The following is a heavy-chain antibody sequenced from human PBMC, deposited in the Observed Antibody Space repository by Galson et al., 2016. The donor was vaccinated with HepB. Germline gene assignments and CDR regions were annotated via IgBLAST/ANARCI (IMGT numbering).Heavy chain of an antibody. D-gene: IGHD6-13*01. CDR3: AREAGIAAAATYDY. Sequence: SLRLSCAASGFIFSNYGMNWVRQAPGKGLEWVAVIWYDGSKKYYADSVKGRFSISRDNSKKTLYLQMNSLRAEDRAVYYCAREAGIAAAATYDYWGQGTLVTVSS. V-gene: IGHV3-33*01. CDR1: GFIFSNYG. J-gene: IGHJ4*02. CDR2: IWYDGSKK.